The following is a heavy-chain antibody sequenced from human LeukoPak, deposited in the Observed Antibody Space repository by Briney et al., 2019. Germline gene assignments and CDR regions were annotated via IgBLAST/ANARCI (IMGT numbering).Heavy chain of an antibody. D-gene: IGHD3-3*01. CDR1: GYTFTGYY. Sequence: GASVKVSCKASGYTFTGYYMHWVRQAPGQGLEWMGWINPNSGGTNYAQKFQGRVTMTRDTSISTAYMELSRLRSDDTAVYYCARGLSHLGREWLLWGYWGQGALVTVSS. CDR3: ARGLSHLGREWLLWGY. CDR2: INPNSGGT. V-gene: IGHV1-2*02. J-gene: IGHJ4*02.